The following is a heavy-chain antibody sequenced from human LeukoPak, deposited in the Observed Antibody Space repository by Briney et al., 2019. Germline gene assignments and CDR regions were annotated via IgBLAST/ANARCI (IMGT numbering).Heavy chain of an antibody. Sequence: GGSLRLSCAASGFTFDDYGMSWVRQDPGKGLEWVSDITWNGGSTCYADSVKGRFTISRDNAKNSLYLQMNSLRAEDTAVYYCARLGNESTPTLCDAFDIWGQGTMVTVSS. V-gene: IGHV3-20*04. CDR1: GFTFDDYG. D-gene: IGHD2-15*01. CDR3: ARLGNESTPTLCDAFDI. CDR2: ITWNGGST. J-gene: IGHJ3*02.